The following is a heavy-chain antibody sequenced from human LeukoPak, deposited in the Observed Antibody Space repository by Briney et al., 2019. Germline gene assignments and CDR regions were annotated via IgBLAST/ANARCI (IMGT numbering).Heavy chain of an antibody. CDR2: INHSGST. CDR1: GGSFRGYY. V-gene: IGHV4-34*01. D-gene: IGHD4-11*01. J-gene: IGHJ5*02. Sequence: SETLSLTCAVYGGSFRGYYWSWIRQAPGKGLEWIGEINHSGSTNYNPSLKSRVTISVDTSKNQFSLKLSSVTAADTAVYYCARDYSNYVSADWFDPWGQGTLVTVSS. CDR3: ARDYSNYVSADWFDP.